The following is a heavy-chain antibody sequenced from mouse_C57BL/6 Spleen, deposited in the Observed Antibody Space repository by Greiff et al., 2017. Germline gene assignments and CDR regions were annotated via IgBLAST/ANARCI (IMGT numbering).Heavy chain of an antibody. D-gene: IGHD2-4*01. J-gene: IGHJ2*01. CDR3: ARSDDDEGYCDY. CDR1: GYTFTSYW. CDR2: IDPSDSDT. Sequence: QVQLQQSGAELVRPGSSVKLSCKASGYTFTSYWMHWVKQRPIQGLEWIGNIDPSDSDTHYNQKFKDKATLTVDKSSSTAYMQLSSRTSEDSAVDYCARSDDDEGYCDYWGQGTTLTVSS. V-gene: IGHV1-52*01.